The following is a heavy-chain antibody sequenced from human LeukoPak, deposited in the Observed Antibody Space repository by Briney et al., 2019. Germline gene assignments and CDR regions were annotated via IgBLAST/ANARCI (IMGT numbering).Heavy chain of an antibody. J-gene: IGHJ2*01. CDR1: GFTFSSDG. CDR2: ISASGGGT. CDR3: AKNLLGSEAFSWYFDL. D-gene: IGHD1-26*01. V-gene: IGHV3-23*01. Sequence: GGSLRLSCVPSGFTFSSDGMSWVRQAPGKGLEWVSSISASGGGTVYADSVKGRVTISRDNSKNTLYLQMHSLRAEDTAVYSCAKNLLGSEAFSWYFDLWGRGTQVTVSS.